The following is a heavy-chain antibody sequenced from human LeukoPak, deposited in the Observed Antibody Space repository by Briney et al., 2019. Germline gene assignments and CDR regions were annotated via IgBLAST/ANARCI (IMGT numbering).Heavy chain of an antibody. V-gene: IGHV1-69*13. D-gene: IGHD4-17*01. CDR1: GGTFSSYA. J-gene: IGHJ4*02. Sequence: SVKVSCKASGGTFSSYAISWVRQAPGQGLEWMGGIIPIFGTANYAQKFQGRVTITADESTSTAYMELSSLRSEDTAVYYCATTVYGDYAPFDYWGQGTLVTVSS. CDR2: IIPIFGTA. CDR3: ATTVYGDYAPFDY.